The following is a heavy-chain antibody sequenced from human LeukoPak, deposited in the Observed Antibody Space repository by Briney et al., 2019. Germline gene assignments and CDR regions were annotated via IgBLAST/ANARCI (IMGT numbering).Heavy chain of an antibody. CDR3: ARDVNSNGIAAATAGWFDP. Sequence: ASVKVSCKASGYTFTGYYMHWVRQAPGHGLECMGWINPNSGGTNYAQKFQGRVTMTRDTSISTAYMELSRLRSDDTAVYYCARDVNSNGIAAATAGWFDPWGQGTLVTVSS. CDR1: GYTFTGYY. CDR2: INPNSGGT. J-gene: IGHJ5*02. D-gene: IGHD6-13*01. V-gene: IGHV1-2*02.